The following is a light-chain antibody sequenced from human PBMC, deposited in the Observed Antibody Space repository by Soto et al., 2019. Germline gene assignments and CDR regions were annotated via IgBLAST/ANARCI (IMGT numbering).Light chain of an antibody. CDR2: RSH. V-gene: IGLV1-47*01. CDR1: NSNIEYNS. Sequence: QPVLTQPPSVSGTPGQRVTISCSGSNSNIEYNSVYWYQQLPGTAPKLLIYRSHGRPSGVPDRFSGSKSGTSASLAISGLRSEDEADYSCATWDDNLSGVVFGGGTKLTVL. J-gene: IGLJ3*02. CDR3: ATWDDNLSGVV.